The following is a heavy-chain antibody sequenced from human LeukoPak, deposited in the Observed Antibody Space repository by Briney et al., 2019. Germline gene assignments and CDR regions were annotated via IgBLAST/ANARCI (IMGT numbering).Heavy chain of an antibody. J-gene: IGHJ4*02. D-gene: IGHD4-23*01. V-gene: IGHV4-30-4*01. Sequence: PSETLSLTCTVSGDSISNGDSYWIWIRQPPGKGPEWVGYIYYSGSTYYNPSLKSRITMSVDTSKNQFSLSLSSVTAADTAVYYCARENLMTTVVTNWGQGILVTVSS. CDR1: GDSISNGDSY. CDR3: ARENLMTTVVTN. CDR2: IYYSGST.